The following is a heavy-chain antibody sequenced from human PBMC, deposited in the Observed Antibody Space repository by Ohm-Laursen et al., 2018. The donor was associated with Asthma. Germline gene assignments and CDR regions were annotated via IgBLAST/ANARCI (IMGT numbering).Heavy chain of an antibody. V-gene: IGHV3-23*01. D-gene: IGHD6-19*01. CDR3: ARDWTRDSVAGPYYYYYYGMDV. CDR2: IDGSGGRT. J-gene: IGHJ6*02. Sequence: SLRLSCTASGFTFNKHHMTWVRQAPGKGLEWVSAIDGSGGRTYYADSVKGRFTISRDNSKNTLYLQMNSLRAEDTAVYYCARDWTRDSVAGPYYYYYYGMDVWGQGTTVTVSS. CDR1: GFTFNKHH.